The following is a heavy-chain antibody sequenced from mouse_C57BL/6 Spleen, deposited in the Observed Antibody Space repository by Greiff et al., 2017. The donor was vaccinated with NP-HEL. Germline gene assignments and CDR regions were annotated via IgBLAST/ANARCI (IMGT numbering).Heavy chain of an antibody. CDR3: ARGGYDYPFAY. CDR2: IDPSDSYT. V-gene: IGHV1-69*01. CDR1: GYTFTSYW. J-gene: IGHJ3*01. D-gene: IGHD2-4*01. Sequence: QVHVKQPGAELVMPGASVKLSCKASGYTFTSYWMHWVKQRPGQGLEWIGEIDPSDSYTNYNQKFKGKSTLTVDKSSSTAYMQLSSLTSEDSAVYYCARGGYDYPFAYWGQGTLVTVSA.